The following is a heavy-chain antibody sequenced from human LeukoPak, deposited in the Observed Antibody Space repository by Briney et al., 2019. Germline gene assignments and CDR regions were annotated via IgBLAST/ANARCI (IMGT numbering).Heavy chain of an antibody. CDR2: INSDGSRT. J-gene: IGHJ6*03. V-gene: IGHV3-74*01. D-gene: IGHD3-22*01. Sequence: PGGSLRLSCAASGFTFSSYWMHWVRQAPGKGLVWVSRINSDGSRTTYADSVRGRFTISRDNAKNTLYLQMNSLRAEDTAVFYCARAEFYYDRSGYYPRYYNYYYMDVWGKGTTVTVSS. CDR3: ARAEFYYDRSGYYPRYYNYYYMDV. CDR1: GFTFSSYW.